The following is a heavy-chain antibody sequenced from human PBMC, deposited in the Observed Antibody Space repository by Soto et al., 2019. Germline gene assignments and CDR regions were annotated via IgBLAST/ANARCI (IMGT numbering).Heavy chain of an antibody. V-gene: IGHV1-18*01. CDR3: ARVSPTTVTNDYSWFDP. CDR2: ISAYNGNT. Sequence: ASVKVSCKASGYTFTSYGISWVRQAPGQGLEWMGWISAYNGNTNYAQKLQGRVTMTTDTSTSTAYMELRSLRSDDTAVYYCARVSPTTVTNDYSWFDPWGQGTLVTVSS. CDR1: GYTFTSYG. J-gene: IGHJ5*02. D-gene: IGHD4-17*01.